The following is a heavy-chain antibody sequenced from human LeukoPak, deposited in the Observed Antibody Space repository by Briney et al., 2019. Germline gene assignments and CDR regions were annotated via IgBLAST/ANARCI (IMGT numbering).Heavy chain of an antibody. D-gene: IGHD6-19*01. V-gene: IGHV3-21*01. CDR1: GFTFSSYS. CDR3: ARDRSGWGFDY. CDR2: ISSSSSYI. J-gene: IGHJ4*02. Sequence: GRSLRLSCAASGFTFSSYSMNWVRQAPGKGLEWVSSISSSSSYIYYADSVKGRFTISRDNAKNSLYLQMNSLRAEDTAVYYCARDRSGWGFDYWGQGTLVTVSS.